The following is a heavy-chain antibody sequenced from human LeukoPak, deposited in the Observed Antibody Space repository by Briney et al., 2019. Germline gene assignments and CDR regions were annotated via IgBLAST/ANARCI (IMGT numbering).Heavy chain of an antibody. CDR3: ARQFMGYSSSWHHFDY. J-gene: IGHJ4*02. CDR2: IYSGGST. Sequence: GGSLRLSCAASGFTVSSNYMSWVRQAPGKGLEWVSVIYSGGSTYYADSVKGRFTISRDNSKNTLYLQMNSLRAEDTAVYYCARQFMGYSSSWHHFDYWGQGTLVTVSS. CDR1: GFTVSSNY. V-gene: IGHV3-53*01. D-gene: IGHD6-13*01.